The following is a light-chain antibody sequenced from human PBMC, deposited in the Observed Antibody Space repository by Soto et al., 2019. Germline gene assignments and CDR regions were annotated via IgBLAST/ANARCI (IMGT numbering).Light chain of an antibody. Sequence: QSALTQPPSASGSPGQSVTISCTGTSSVVGGYNYVSWYQQHPGKAPQLVIYGVNKRASGVPDRFSGSKSGNTASLTVSGLQAEDEADYYCSSYAGSNILYVFGTGTKVTVL. CDR2: GVN. CDR3: SSYAGSNILYV. V-gene: IGLV2-8*01. J-gene: IGLJ1*01. CDR1: SSVVGGYNY.